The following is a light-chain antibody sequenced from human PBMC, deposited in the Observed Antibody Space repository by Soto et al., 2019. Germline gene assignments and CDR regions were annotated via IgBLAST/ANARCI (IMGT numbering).Light chain of an antibody. Sequence: EIVLTQSPGTLSLYPVEIAPLSCRASQSVSSSYLAWYQQKPGQAPRLLIYGASSRATGIPDRFSGSGSGTDFTLTISRLEPEDFAVYYCQQYGSSPWTFGQGTKVE. CDR1: QSVSSSY. V-gene: IGKV3-20*01. CDR3: QQYGSSPWT. J-gene: IGKJ1*01. CDR2: GAS.